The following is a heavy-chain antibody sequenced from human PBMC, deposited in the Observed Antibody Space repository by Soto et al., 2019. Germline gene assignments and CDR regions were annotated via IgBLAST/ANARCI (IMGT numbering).Heavy chain of an antibody. Sequence: QVQLVQSGAEVKKPGASVKVSCKASGYTFTSYGISWVRQAPGQGLEWMGWISAYNGNTNYAQKLQGRVTMTTDTSTSTAYMELRSLRSDDTAVYYCARDSRVGHSGSDYGKRVDPWGQGTLVTVSS. CDR3: ARDSRVGHSGSDYGKRVDP. CDR2: ISAYNGNT. J-gene: IGHJ5*02. V-gene: IGHV1-18*01. CDR1: GYTFTSYG. D-gene: IGHD1-26*01.